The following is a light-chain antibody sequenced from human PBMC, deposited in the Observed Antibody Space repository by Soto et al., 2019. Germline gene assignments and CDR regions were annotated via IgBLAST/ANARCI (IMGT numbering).Light chain of an antibody. J-gene: IGKJ3*01. CDR1: ESVPSTY. Sequence: EIVLAQSPGTLSLSPGESATLSYRASESVPSTYLAWYQPKAGQAPRLLIYGSSTRATAIPDRYTGTRSGPDFTLTISRLEPEDFAVYFCQQYGFSPPFTFGPGTKVDIK. V-gene: IGKV3-20*01. CDR3: QQYGFSPPFT. CDR2: GSS.